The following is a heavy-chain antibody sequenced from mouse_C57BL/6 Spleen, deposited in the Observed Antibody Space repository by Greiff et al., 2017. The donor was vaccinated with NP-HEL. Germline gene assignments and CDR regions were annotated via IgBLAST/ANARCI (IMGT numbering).Heavy chain of an antibody. Sequence: VQLQQSGAELVKPGASVKLSCPASGFNIKDYYMHWVKQRTEQGLEGIGRIDPEDGETKYAPKFQGKATIPADTSSNTAYLQLSSLTSEDTAVYYCARDGSNGYYAMDYWGQGTSVTVSS. CDR2: IDPEDGET. V-gene: IGHV14-2*01. D-gene: IGHD1-1*01. CDR1: GFNIKDYY. J-gene: IGHJ4*01. CDR3: ARDGSNGYYAMDY.